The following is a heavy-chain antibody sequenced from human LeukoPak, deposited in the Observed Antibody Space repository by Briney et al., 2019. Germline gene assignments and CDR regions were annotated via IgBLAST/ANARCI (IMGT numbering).Heavy chain of an antibody. V-gene: IGHV4-59*01. J-gene: IGHJ6*02. CDR3: ARDKGNDYYDSSGYYFPWHYYGMDV. CDR1: GGSISSYY. CDR2: IYYSGST. D-gene: IGHD3-22*01. Sequence: PSETLSLTCTVSGGSISSYYWSWIRQPPGEGLEWIGYIYYSGSTNYNPSLKSRVTTSVDTSKNQFSLKLSSVTAADTAVYYGARDKGNDYYDSSGYYFPWHYYGMDVWGQGTTVTVSS.